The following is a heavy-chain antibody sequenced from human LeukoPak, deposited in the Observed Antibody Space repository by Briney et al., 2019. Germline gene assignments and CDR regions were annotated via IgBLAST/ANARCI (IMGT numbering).Heavy chain of an antibody. V-gene: IGHV4-34*01. CDR2: ISHSGST. J-gene: IGHJ4*02. CDR3: ARDPRSYTGYDETFDY. CDR1: GGSFSGYH. D-gene: IGHD5-12*01. Sequence: SETLSLTCAVYGGSFSGYHWSWIRQPPGKGLEWIGEISHSGSTNYNPSLKSRVTMSLDTSEDQFSLKLSSVTAADTAVYYCARDPRSYTGYDETFDYWGQGTLVTVSS.